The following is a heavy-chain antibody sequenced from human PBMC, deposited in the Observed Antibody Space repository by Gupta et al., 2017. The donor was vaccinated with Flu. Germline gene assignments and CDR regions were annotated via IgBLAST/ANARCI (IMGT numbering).Heavy chain of an antibody. J-gene: IGHJ4*02. V-gene: IGHV5-51*01. Sequence: GLECMGMIYPGDSDTRYSPSFQGQVTISADKSISTVYLQWSSLKASDTAIYYCARLSHPWYCPGDCWYYFDYWGQGTLVTVSS. CDR3: ARLSHPWYCPGDCWYYFDY. D-gene: IGHD2-21*02. CDR2: IYPGDSDT.